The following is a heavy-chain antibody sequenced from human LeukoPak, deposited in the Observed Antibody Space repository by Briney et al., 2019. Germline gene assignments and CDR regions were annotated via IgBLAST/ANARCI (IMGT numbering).Heavy chain of an antibody. V-gene: IGHV3-21*01. CDR3: ARDPGGWHVDY. D-gene: IGHD3-16*01. J-gene: IGHJ4*02. CDR1: GFTFSSYS. Sequence: GGSLRLSCAASGFTFSSYSMNWVRQAPGKGLEWVSSISSSSSYIYYADSVKGRLTISRDNAKNSLYLQMNSLRAEDTAVYYCARDPGGWHVDYWGQGTLVTVSS. CDR2: ISSSSSYI.